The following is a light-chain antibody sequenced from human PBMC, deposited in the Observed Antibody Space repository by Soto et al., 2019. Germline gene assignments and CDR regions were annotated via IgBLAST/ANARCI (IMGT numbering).Light chain of an antibody. J-gene: IGLJ2*01. V-gene: IGLV7-43*01. CDR3: LLHLVGAVV. CDR1: TGAVASGHS. CDR2: NTN. Sequence: QAVVTQEPSLTVSPGGTVTLTCAASTGAVASGHSPNWFQQKAGQAPRALIYNTNNKHSWTPARFSGSLLEDKAALTLSGVQPEDEAEYYCLLHLVGAVVFGGGTKLTVL.